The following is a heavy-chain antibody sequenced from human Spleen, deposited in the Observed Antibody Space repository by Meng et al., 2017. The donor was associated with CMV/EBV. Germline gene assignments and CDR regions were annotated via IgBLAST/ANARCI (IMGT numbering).Heavy chain of an antibody. CDR3: ARDGDGLNF. D-gene: IGHD5-24*01. Sequence: VGSFSGHYWSWIRQPPGKGLEWIGEIRPSANTNYNPSLKSRVTISADMTKKQFSLNLKSVTAADTAVYYCARDGDGLNFGAQGTLVTVSS. J-gene: IGHJ4*02. CDR2: IRPSANT. CDR1: VGSFSGHY. V-gene: IGHV4-34*01.